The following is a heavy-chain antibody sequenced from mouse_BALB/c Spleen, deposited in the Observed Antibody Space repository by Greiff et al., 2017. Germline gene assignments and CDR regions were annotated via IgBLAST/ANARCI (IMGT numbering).Heavy chain of an antibody. CDR1: GYSFTGYF. J-gene: IGHJ1*01. CDR3: GRSDGSSYRYFDV. D-gene: IGHD1-1*01. V-gene: IGHV1-37*01. CDR2: INPYNGDT. Sequence: VHVKQSGPELVKPGASVKISCKASGYSFTGYFMNWVKQSHGKSLEWIGRINPYNGDTFYNQKFKGKATLTVDKSSSTAHMELLSLTSEDSAVYYCGRSDGSSYRYFDVWGAGTTVTVSS.